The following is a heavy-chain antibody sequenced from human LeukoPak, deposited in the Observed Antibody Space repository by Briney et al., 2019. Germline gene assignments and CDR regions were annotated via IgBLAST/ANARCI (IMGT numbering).Heavy chain of an antibody. CDR1: GGTFSSYA. D-gene: IGHD1-26*01. CDR3: ARDTKRSRARWENLGFDP. V-gene: IGHV1-18*01. Sequence: SVKVSCKASGGTFSSYAISWVRQAPGQGLEWMGYIITYNGNTNYAQKLQGRVTMTTDTSTSTAYMELRSLRSDDTAVYYCARDTKRSRARWENLGFDPWGQGTLVTVSS. CDR2: IITYNGNT. J-gene: IGHJ5*02.